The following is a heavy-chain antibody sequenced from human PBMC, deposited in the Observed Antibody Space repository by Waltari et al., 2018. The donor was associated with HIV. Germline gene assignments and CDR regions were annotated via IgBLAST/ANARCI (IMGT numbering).Heavy chain of an antibody. CDR2: INPNSGGT. V-gene: IGHV1-2*02. Sequence: QVQLVQSGAEVKKPGASVKVSCKASGYTFNGYYIHWVRQAPGQGLAWRGGINPNSGGTNYAQKFQGRVTMTRDTSISTAYMELSRLRSDDTAVYYCAREKNDFWSGSRNWFDPWGQGTLVTVSS. D-gene: IGHD3-3*01. J-gene: IGHJ5*02. CDR3: AREKNDFWSGSRNWFDP. CDR1: GYTFNGYY.